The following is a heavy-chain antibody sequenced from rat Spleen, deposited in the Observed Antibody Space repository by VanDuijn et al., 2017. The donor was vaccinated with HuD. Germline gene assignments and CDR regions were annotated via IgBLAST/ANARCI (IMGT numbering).Heavy chain of an antibody. V-gene: IGHV5-46*01. Sequence: EVQLVESGGDLVQPGRSVRLSCAASGFTFSNFPMAWVRQAPTKGLEWVATISTRGGSTYYRDSVKGRFTISRDNAKGTLSLQMNIQRSEDTATYYCTRGGFFRFWGQGVMVTVSS. D-gene: IGHD1-6*01. CDR2: ISTRGGST. CDR3: TRGGFFRF. J-gene: IGHJ2*01. CDR1: GFTFSNFP.